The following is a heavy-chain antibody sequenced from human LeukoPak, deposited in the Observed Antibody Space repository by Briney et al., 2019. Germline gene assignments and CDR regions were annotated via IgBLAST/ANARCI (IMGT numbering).Heavy chain of an antibody. CDR3: AKEGRSLQTY. CDR2: IKEDGTET. Sequence: SGGSLRLSCAASGFMFSSNWMSWVRLAPGKGLEWVANIKEDGTETYYVDSVKGRFTISRDNAKNSLYLQMNNLRVEDTVVYYCAKEGRSLQTYWGQGTLVTVSS. V-gene: IGHV3-7*03. CDR1: GFMFSSNW. J-gene: IGHJ4*02. D-gene: IGHD5-24*01.